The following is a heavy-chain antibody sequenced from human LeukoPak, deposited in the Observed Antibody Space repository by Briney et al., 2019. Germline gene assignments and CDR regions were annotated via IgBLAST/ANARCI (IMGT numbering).Heavy chain of an antibody. Sequence: SETLSLTCTVSGGSISSYYWSWIRQPAGKGLEWIGRIYTSGSTNYNPSLKSRVTMSVDTSKNQFSLKLSSATAADTAAYYCATTAAGTGDWFDPWGQGTLVTVSS. CDR1: GGSISSYY. D-gene: IGHD6-13*01. J-gene: IGHJ5*02. CDR2: IYTSGST. CDR3: ATTAAGTGDWFDP. V-gene: IGHV4-4*07.